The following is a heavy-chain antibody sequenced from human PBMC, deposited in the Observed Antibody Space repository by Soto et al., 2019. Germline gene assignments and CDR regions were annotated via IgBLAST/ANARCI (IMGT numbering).Heavy chain of an antibody. D-gene: IGHD3-22*01. CDR1: GDNVLSDRSA. J-gene: IGHJ4*02. CDR2: TYYRSRWYN. V-gene: IGHV6-1*01. CDR3: ARDRLRGYDSSGFYS. Sequence: PSQPLSLTCAISGDNVLSDRSAWNWIRQSPSRGLEWLGRTYYRSRWYNEYGTYVESRISFSADTSTNTVFLELRSLKSDDTAIYYCARDRLRGYDSSGFYSWGQGTMVTVSS.